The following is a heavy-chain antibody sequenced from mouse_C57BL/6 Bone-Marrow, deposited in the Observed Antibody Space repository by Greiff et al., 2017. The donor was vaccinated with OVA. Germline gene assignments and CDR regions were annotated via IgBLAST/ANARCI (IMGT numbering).Heavy chain of an antibody. J-gene: IGHJ1*03. CDR2: IDPETGGT. V-gene: IGHV1-15*01. CDR1: GYTFTDYE. Sequence: VHLVESGAELVRPGASVTLSCKASGYTFTDYEMHWVKQTPVHGLEWIGAIDPETGGTAYNQKFKGKAILTADKSSSTAYMELRSLTSEDSAVYYCTRLLWYFDVWGTGTTVTVSS. D-gene: IGHD1-1*01. CDR3: TRLLWYFDV.